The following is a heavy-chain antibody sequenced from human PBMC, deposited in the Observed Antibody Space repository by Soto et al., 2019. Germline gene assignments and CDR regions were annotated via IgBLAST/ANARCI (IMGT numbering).Heavy chain of an antibody. CDR2: INPSGGIT. J-gene: IGHJ6*02. D-gene: IGHD2-2*01. CDR1: GYTLTSYY. Sequence: SVKDSCKASGYTLTSYYLHWVRQAPVQGPEWMGIINPSGGITNDAQKFQDRVTMTSDTSTSTVYMELSSLRSEDTAVYYCARGISTTRYYYYYGMDVWGQGTTVTVSS. CDR3: ARGISTTRYYYYYGMDV. V-gene: IGHV1-46*01.